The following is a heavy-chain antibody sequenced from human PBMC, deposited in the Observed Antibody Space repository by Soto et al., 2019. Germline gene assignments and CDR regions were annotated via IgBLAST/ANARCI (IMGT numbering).Heavy chain of an antibody. D-gene: IGHD3-3*01. V-gene: IGHV1-24*01. Sequence: VASVKVSCKVSGYTLTELSMHWVRQAPGKGLEWMGGFDPEDGETIYAQKFQGRVTMTEDTSTDTAYMELSSLRSEDTAVYYCARQWAYYDFWSGYSTNYYYYGMDVWGQGTTVTVSS. CDR3: ARQWAYYDFWSGYSTNYYYYGMDV. CDR2: FDPEDGET. CDR1: GYTLTELS. J-gene: IGHJ6*02.